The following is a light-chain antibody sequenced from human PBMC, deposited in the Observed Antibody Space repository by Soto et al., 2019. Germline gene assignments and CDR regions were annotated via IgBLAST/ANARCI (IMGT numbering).Light chain of an antibody. CDR3: QQYGSSPFT. CDR2: GAS. V-gene: IGKV3-20*01. CDR1: QSVSSSY. Sequence: EIVLTQSPGTLSLSPGERATLSCRASQSVSSSYLAWYQQKPGQAPRLLIYGASSRATGIPDRFSGSGSGTDFTLTISRVEPEDFAVYYWQQYGSSPFTLGQGTRLEIK. J-gene: IGKJ5*01.